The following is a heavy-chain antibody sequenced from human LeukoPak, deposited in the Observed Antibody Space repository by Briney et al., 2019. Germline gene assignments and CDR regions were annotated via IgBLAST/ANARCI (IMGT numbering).Heavy chain of an antibody. V-gene: IGHV3-48*04. CDR1: GFTFSTYS. Sequence: GSLRLSCAASGFTFSTYSMNWFRQAPGKGLEWVSYISSSSSTIYYAVSVKGRFTISRDNARNSLYLQMNSLRAEDTAVYYCVRNTPISLTDYWGQGTLVTVSS. CDR2: ISSSSSTI. D-gene: IGHD1/OR15-1a*01. CDR3: VRNTPISLTDY. J-gene: IGHJ4*02.